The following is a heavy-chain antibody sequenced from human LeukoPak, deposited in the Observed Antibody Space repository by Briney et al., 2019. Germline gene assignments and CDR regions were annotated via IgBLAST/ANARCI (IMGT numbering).Heavy chain of an antibody. CDR2: IKQDGSEK. J-gene: IGHJ3*02. CDR3: ARDLPRSYYYDSRPGAFDI. CDR1: GFTFSSYW. Sequence: GGSLRLSCAASGFTFSSYWMSWVRQAPGKGLEWVANIKQDGSEKYYVDSVKGRFTISRDNAKNSLYLQMNSLRAEDTAVYYCARDLPRSYYYDSRPGAFDIWGQGTMVTVS. D-gene: IGHD3-22*01. V-gene: IGHV3-7*01.